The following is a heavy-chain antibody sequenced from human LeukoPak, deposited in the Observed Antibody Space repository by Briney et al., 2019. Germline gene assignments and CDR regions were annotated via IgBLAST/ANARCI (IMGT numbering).Heavy chain of an antibody. CDR3: KAWFTGRPE. CDR2: IKSKRDGETT. V-gene: IGHV3-15*01. CDR1: GFTFSDSW. J-gene: IGHJ4*02. Sequence: GGSLRLSCAASGFTFSDSWTSWVRQAPGKGLEWVGRIKSKRDGETTEYAAPVKGRFTISRDDSENTLYLHMDSLNTDDTAVYYCKAWFTGRPEGGQGTLVTVSS. D-gene: IGHD3-10*01.